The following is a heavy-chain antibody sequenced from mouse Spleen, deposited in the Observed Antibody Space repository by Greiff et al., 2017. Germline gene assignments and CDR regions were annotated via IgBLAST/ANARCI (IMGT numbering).Heavy chain of an antibody. V-gene: IGHV1-50*01. CDR3: ARERYGGAMDY. J-gene: IGHJ4*01. Sequence: QVQLQQPGAELVKPGASVKLSCKASGYTFTSYWMQWVKQRPGQGLEWIGEIDPSDSYTNYNQKFKGKATLTVDTSSSTAYMQLSSLTSEDSAVYYCARERYGGAMDYWGQGTSVTVSS. CDR2: IDPSDSYT. CDR1: GYTFTSYW. D-gene: IGHD2-14*01.